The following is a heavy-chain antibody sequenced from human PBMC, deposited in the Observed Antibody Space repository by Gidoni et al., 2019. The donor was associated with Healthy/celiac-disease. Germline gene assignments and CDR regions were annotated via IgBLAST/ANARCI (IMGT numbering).Heavy chain of an antibody. CDR2: ISYDGSNK. V-gene: IGHV3-30-3*01. D-gene: IGHD4-17*01. Sequence: QVQLVESGGGVVQPGRSLRLSCAASGFTFSSYAMHWVGQAPGKGLEWVAVISYDGSNKYYADSVKGRFTISRDNSKNTLYLQMNSLRAEDTAVYYCARDHSADTVTTFVVDDYYYGMDVWGQGTTVTVSS. CDR3: ARDHSADTVTTFVVDDYYYGMDV. CDR1: GFTFSSYA. J-gene: IGHJ6*02.